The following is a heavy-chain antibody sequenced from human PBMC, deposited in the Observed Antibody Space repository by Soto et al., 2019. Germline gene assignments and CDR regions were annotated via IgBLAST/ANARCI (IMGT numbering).Heavy chain of an antibody. CDR1: GFTFSSYG. CDR2: ISYDGSNK. J-gene: IGHJ4*02. V-gene: IGHV3-30*18. D-gene: IGHD2-15*01. CDR3: AKDGVGSPASN. Sequence: GGSLRLSCAASGFTFSSYGMHWVRQAPGKGLEWVAVISYDGSNKYYADSVKGRFTISRDNSKNTLYLQMNSLRAEDTAVYYCAKDGVGSPASNWGQGTLVTV.